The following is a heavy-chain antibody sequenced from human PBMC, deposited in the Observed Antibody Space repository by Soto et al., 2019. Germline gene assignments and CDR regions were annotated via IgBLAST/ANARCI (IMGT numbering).Heavy chain of an antibody. CDR2: IIPIFGTA. CDR3: ARDPGYSSSWFNWFDP. J-gene: IGHJ5*02. Sequence: SVKVSCKASGGTFSSYAISWVRQAPGQGLEWMGGIIPIFGTANYAQKFQGRVTITADESTSTAYMELSSLRSEDTAEYYCARDPGYSSSWFNWFDPWGQGTLVTVSS. V-gene: IGHV1-69*13. CDR1: GGTFSSYA. D-gene: IGHD6-13*01.